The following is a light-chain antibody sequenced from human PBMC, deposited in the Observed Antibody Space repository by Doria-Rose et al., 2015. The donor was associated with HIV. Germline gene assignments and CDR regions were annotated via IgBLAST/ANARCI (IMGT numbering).Light chain of an antibody. CDR3: HQYGTSWT. J-gene: IGKJ1*01. CDR2: DGS. V-gene: IGKV3-20*01. CDR1: QSFSSTY. Sequence: IVLTQSPGNLSLSPGERATLSCRASQSFSSTYLAWYQQKPGPAPSLLIYDGSTRATGIPDRFSASGSGTDFTLTINRLEPEDFALYYCHQYGTSWTFGQGTKVEI.